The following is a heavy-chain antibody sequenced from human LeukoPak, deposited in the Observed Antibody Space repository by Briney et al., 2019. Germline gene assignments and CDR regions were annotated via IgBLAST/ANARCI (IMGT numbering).Heavy chain of an antibody. V-gene: IGHV3-30*02. D-gene: IGHD6-13*01. Sequence: PGGSLRLSCAASGFTFSSYGMHWVRQAPGKGLEWVAFIRYDGSNKYYADSVKGRFTISRDNSKNTLYLRMNSLRAEDTAVYYCAKVGQQLARNYYFDYWGQGTLVTVSS. J-gene: IGHJ4*02. CDR3: AKVGQQLARNYYFDY. CDR2: IRYDGSNK. CDR1: GFTFSSYG.